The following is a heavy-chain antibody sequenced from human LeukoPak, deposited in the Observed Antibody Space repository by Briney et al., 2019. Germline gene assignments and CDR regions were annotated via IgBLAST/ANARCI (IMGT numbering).Heavy chain of an antibody. CDR1: GGSISSYY. J-gene: IGHJ4*02. D-gene: IGHD3-22*01. Sequence: SETLSLTCTVSGGSISSYYWSWIRQPPGKGLEWIGYIYYSGSTNYNPSLKSRVTISVDTSKNQFSLKLSSVTAADTAVYYCARDGYYDSSGHSEFDYWGQGTLVTVSS. CDR3: ARDGYYDSSGHSEFDY. V-gene: IGHV4-59*01. CDR2: IYYSGST.